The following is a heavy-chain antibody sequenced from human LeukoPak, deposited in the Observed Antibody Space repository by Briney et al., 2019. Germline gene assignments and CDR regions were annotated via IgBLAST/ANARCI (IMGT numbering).Heavy chain of an antibody. V-gene: IGHV4-59*01. CDR2: IYYTGGT. J-gene: IGHJ4*02. CDR3: ARGTFRVNFDY. CDR1: GGSIGSNY. D-gene: IGHD3-10*01. Sequence: SETLSLTCTVSGGSIGSNYWTWIRQPPGKGLEYIGYIYYTGGTNYNPSLRSRVTISVDTSKNQFSLKLSSVTAADTAVYYCARGTFRVNFDYWGQGTLVTVSS.